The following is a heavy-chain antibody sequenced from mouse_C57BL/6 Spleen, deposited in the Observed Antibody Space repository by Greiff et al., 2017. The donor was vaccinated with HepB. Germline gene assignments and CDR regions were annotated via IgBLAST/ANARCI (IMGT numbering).Heavy chain of an antibody. CDR3: ARDDDYEFAY. D-gene: IGHD2-4*01. CDR2: ISDGGSYT. J-gene: IGHJ3*01. CDR1: GFTFSSYA. Sequence: EVKVVESGGGLVKPGGSLKLSCAASGFTFSSYAMSWVRQTPEKRLEWVATISDGGSYTYYPDNVKGRFTISRDNAKNNLYRQMSHLKSEDTAMYYCARDDDYEFAYWGQGTLVTVSA. V-gene: IGHV5-4*01.